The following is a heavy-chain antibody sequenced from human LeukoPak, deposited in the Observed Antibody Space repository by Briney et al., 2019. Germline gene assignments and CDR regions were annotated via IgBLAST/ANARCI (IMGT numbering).Heavy chain of an antibody. CDR1: GFTFSSYE. V-gene: IGHV3-48*03. CDR2: ISSSGSTI. J-gene: IGHJ4*02. CDR3: ARGDKYIAFSPPLQGFDY. D-gene: IGHD3-3*02. Sequence: QTGGSLRLSCAASGFTFSSYEMNWVRQAPGKGLDWVSYISSSGSTIYYADSVKGRFTISRDNAKNSLYLQMNSLRAEDTAVYCCARGDKYIAFSPPLQGFDYWGQGTLVTVSS.